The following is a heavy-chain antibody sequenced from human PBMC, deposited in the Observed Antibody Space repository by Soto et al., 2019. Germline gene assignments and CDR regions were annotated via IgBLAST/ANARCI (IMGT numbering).Heavy chain of an antibody. CDR3: ARDNKYYGSGSYSDYYGMAV. J-gene: IGHJ6*02. CDR2: IYSGGST. CDR1: GFTVSSNY. Sequence: EVQLVETGGGLIQPGGSLRLSCAASGFTVSSNYMIWVRQAPGQGLEWVSVIYSGGSTYYADSVKGRFTISRDNSKNTRYLQMNSLRADDTAVYYCARDNKYYGSGSYSDYYGMAVWGQGTTVTVSS. V-gene: IGHV3-53*02. D-gene: IGHD3-10*01.